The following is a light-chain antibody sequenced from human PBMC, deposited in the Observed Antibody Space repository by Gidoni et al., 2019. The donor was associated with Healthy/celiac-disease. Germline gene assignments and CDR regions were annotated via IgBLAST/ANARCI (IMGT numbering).Light chain of an antibody. CDR1: QSVSSY. CDR3: QQRSNWPRYT. J-gene: IGKJ2*01. CDR2: DAS. Sequence: EIVLTQSPATLSLSPGERATLSCRASQSVSSYLAWYQQKPGQAPSLLIYDASNRAPGIPARFSCSGSGTDFTLTISSLEPEDFAVYYCQQRSNWPRYTFGQGTKLEIK. V-gene: IGKV3-11*01.